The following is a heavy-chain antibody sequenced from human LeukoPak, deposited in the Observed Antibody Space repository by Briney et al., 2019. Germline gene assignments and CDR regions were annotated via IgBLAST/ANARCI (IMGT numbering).Heavy chain of an antibody. CDR1: GGTFSSYA. V-gene: IGHV1-69*13. J-gene: IGHJ4*02. CDR2: IIPIFGTA. Sequence: SVKVSCKASGGTFSSYAISWVRQAPGQGLEWMGGIIPIFGTANYAQKFQGRVTITADESTSTAYMELSSLRSEDTAVYYCARGSPNYYDSSGYSKPFDYWGQGTLVTVSS. CDR3: ARGSPNYYDSSGYSKPFDY. D-gene: IGHD3-22*01.